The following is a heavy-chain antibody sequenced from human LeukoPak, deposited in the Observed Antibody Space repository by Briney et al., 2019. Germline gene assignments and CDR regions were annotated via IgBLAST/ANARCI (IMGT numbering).Heavy chain of an antibody. Sequence: PGGALRLSCVTSGFSFSNCWMTWVRQAPGKGLEWVANIKKDASEKYYADSVKGRFTIYRDNAKMSLYLQMNSLRVEDTAVYYCATYSTRNAREFQSWGQGTLVTVSS. CDR3: ATYSTRNAREFQS. V-gene: IGHV3-7*01. J-gene: IGHJ1*01. CDR2: IKKDASEK. CDR1: GFSFSNCW. D-gene: IGHD4-11*01.